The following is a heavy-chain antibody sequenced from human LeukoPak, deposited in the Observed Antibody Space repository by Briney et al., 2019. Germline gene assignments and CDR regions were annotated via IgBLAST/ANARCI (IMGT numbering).Heavy chain of an antibody. V-gene: IGHV1-69*13. J-gene: IGHJ6*03. CDR3: AMLVRAITTYYYYIDV. CDR1: GGTFRRYA. D-gene: IGHD1-26*01. Sequence: SVKVSFKASGGTFRRYAISWVRQAPGQGLEWMGGILPIFGAPNYAQKFQGRVTITADESTSTAYVELSSLRSEDTAMYYCAMLVRAITTYYYYIDVWGEGTTVTISS. CDR2: ILPIFGAP.